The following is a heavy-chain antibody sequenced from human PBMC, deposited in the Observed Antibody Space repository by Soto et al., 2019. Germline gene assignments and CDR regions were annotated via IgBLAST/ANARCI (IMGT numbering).Heavy chain of an antibody. D-gene: IGHD6-19*01. J-gene: IGHJ4*02. CDR1: GGSISSSSYY. CDR3: ARHARAVAGIDY. CDR2: IYYSGST. V-gene: IGHV4-39*01. Sequence: QLQLQESGPGLVKPSETLSLTCTVSGGSISSSSYYWGWISQPPGKGLEWIGSIYYSGSTYYNPSLKSPAIITVHASKNTSAMKLSSVTAADTAGYYCARHARAVAGIDYWGQGNQVTVSS.